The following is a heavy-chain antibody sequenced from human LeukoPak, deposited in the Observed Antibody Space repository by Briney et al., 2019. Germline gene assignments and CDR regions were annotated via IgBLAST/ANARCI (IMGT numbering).Heavy chain of an antibody. CDR1: GFTFSGYY. Sequence: GGSLRLSCAASGFTFSGYYMSWLRQAPGKGLEWVSYISSLSTSIYYTDSVKGRFTISRDNAKNSLYLQMNNLRAEDTAVYYCGRDKEDWGQGTLVTVSS. J-gene: IGHJ4*02. V-gene: IGHV3-11*04. CDR3: GRDKED. CDR2: ISSLSTSI.